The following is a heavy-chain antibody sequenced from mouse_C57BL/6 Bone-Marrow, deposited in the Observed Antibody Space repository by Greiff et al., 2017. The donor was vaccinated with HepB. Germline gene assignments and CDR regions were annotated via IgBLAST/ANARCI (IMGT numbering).Heavy chain of an antibody. CDR2: IYPGDGDT. V-gene: IGHV1-80*01. CDR3: ARSGYYGSEAMDY. Sequence: QVQLQQSGAELVKPGASVKISCKASGYSFSSYWMNWVKQRPGKGLEWMGQIYPGDGDTNYNGKFKGKATLTADKSSSTAYMQLSSLTSEDSAVYFCARSGYYGSEAMDYWGQGTSVTVSS. D-gene: IGHD1-1*01. J-gene: IGHJ4*01. CDR1: GYSFSSYW.